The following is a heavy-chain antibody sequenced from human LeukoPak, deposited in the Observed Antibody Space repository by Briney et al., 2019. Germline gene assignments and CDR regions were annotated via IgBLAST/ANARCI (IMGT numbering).Heavy chain of an antibody. Sequence: PGRSLRFSCAASGFTFSRYTMHWVRQAPGKGLEWVAVISYDGSNEYYADSVKGRFTISRDNSKNTLYFQMNSLRAEDSAVYYCASGALFGELLGAFDIWGQGTMVTVSS. V-gene: IGHV3-30*14. CDR3: ASGALFGELLGAFDI. CDR2: ISYDGSNE. J-gene: IGHJ3*02. D-gene: IGHD3-10*02. CDR1: GFTFSRYT.